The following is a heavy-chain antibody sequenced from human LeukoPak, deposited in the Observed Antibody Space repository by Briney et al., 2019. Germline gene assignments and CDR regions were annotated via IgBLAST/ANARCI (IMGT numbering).Heavy chain of an antibody. V-gene: IGHV4-39*01. CDR3: ASLGITIFGVAS. CDR2: IYYSGST. D-gene: IGHD3-3*01. Sequence: PSETLSLTCTVSGGSTSSSSYYWGWIRQPPGKVLEWIGSIYYSGSTYYNPSLKSRITISVDTSKNQFSLKLSSVTAADTAVYYCASLGITIFGVASWGQGTLVTVSS. J-gene: IGHJ4*02. CDR1: GGSTSSSSYY.